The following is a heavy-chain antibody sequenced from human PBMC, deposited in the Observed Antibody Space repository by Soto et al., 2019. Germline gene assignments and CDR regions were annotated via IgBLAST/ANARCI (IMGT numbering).Heavy chain of an antibody. CDR2: FDPEDGET. D-gene: IGHD3-22*01. J-gene: IGHJ4*02. CDR1: GYTLTELS. Sequence: GASVKVSCKVSGYTLTELSMHWVRQAPGKGLEWMGGFDPEDGETIYAQKFQGRVTMTEDTSTDTAYMELSSLRSEDTAVYYCATKGKYYYDSSGYYYTDYWGQGTLVTV. V-gene: IGHV1-24*01. CDR3: ATKGKYYYDSSGYYYTDY.